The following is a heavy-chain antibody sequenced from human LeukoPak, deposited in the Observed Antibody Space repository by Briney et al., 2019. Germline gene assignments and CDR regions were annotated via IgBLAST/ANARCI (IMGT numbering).Heavy chain of an antibody. CDR3: ARVGYDSSGYYYAEYFQH. D-gene: IGHD3-22*01. J-gene: IGHJ1*01. Sequence: GASVKVSCKASGYTFTSYGISWVRQAPGQGLEWMGWISAYNGNTNYAQKLQGRVTMTTDTSTSTAYMELRSLRSDDTAVYYCARVGYDSSGYYYAEYFQHWGQGTLVTVSS. CDR2: ISAYNGNT. V-gene: IGHV1-18*01. CDR1: GYTFTSYG.